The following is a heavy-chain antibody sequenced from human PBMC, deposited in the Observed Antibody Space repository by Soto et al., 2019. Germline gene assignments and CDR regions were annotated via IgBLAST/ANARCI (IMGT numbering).Heavy chain of an antibody. CDR2: ISAYSGNT. CDR3: ARDLLKDYYHSSSYYLPDGMDV. V-gene: IGHV1-18*04. J-gene: IGHJ6*02. D-gene: IGHD3-22*01. Sequence: ASVKVSCKASGYTFTSYGISWVRQAPGQGLEWMGWISAYSGNTNYAQKLQGRVTMTTDTSTSTAYMELRSLRSDDTAVYYCARDLLKDYYHSSSYYLPDGMDVWGQGTTVTVSS. CDR1: GYTFTSYG.